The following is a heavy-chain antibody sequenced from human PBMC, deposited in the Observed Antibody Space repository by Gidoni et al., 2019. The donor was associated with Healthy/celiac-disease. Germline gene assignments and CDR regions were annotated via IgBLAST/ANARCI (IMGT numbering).Heavy chain of an antibody. CDR2: IKQDGSEK. D-gene: IGHD6-13*01. V-gene: IGHV3-7*01. CDR1: GFPFSSYW. Sequence: EVQLVESGGGLVQPGGSLRLSCAASGFPFSSYWMSWVRQAPGKGLEWVANIKQDGSEKYYVDSVKGRFTISRDNAKNSLYLQMNSLRAEDTAVYYCARKRAAAGRPFFDYWGQGTLVTVSS. J-gene: IGHJ4*02. CDR3: ARKRAAAGRPFFDY.